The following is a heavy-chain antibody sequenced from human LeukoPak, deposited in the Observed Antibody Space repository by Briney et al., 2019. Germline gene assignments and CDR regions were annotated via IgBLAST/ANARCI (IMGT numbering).Heavy chain of an antibody. CDR2: IYYSGST. V-gene: IGHV4-59*07. CDR1: GGSISSYY. D-gene: IGHD6-13*01. Sequence: SDTLSLTCTVSGGSISSYYWSWMRQPPGKGLEGIGYIYYSGSTNYNPSLKSRVTISVDTSKNQFSLKLSSVTAADTAVYYCAISSWQQLANDDWGQGTLVTVSS. J-gene: IGHJ4*02. CDR3: AISSWQQLANDD.